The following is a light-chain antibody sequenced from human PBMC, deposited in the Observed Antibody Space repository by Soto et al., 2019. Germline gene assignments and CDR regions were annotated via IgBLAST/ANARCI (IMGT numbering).Light chain of an antibody. J-gene: IGKJ1*01. CDR2: EVS. Sequence: EIVLTQSPATLSLSPGERATLSCRASQTVSSSLAWYQQKPGQAPRLLIYEVSNRATGIPARFSGSGSGADFTLTIIRLEPEDFAVYYCQQYGSSPSWTFGQGTKVDIK. CDR3: QQYGSSPSWT. CDR1: QTVSSS. V-gene: IGKV3-20*01.